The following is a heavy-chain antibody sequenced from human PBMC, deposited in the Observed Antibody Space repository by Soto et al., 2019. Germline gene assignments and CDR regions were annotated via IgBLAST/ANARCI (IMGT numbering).Heavy chain of an antibody. V-gene: IGHV4-59*01. Sequence: QVQLQESGPGLVKPSETLSLTCTVSGGSISSYYWSWIRQPPGKGLEWIGYIFYSGSTNYNPSLKSRVTISVDTSKSQFSLRLSSVTAADTAVYYCARDGATAGITWGQGTLVTVSS. J-gene: IGHJ5*02. CDR2: IFYSGST. CDR1: GGSISSYY. CDR3: ARDGATAGIT. D-gene: IGHD1-20*01.